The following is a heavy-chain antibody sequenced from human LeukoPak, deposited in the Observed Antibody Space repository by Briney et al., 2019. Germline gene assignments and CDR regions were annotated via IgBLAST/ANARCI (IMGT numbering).Heavy chain of an antibody. J-gene: IGHJ4*02. V-gene: IGHV4-39*07. CDR3: ARGLPPLY. CDR2: IYYSGST. CDR1: GGSISSSSYY. Sequence: PSETLSLTCTVSGGSISSSSYYWGWIRQPPGKGLEWIGSIYYSGSTYYNPSLKSRVTISVDTSKNQFSLKLSSVTAADTAVYYCARGLPPLYWGQGTLVTVSS. D-gene: IGHD2-15*01.